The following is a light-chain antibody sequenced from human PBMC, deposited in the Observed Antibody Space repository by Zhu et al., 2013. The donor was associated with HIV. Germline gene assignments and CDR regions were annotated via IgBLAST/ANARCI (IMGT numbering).Light chain of an antibody. CDR3: ETWDNSLRGGA. Sequence: QSALTQPASVSGSPGQSITISCTGTSSDVGGYNYVSWYQQHPGKAPKLMIYEVSNRPSGVSNHFSGSKSGNTASLTISGLQAEDEADYYCETWDNSLRGGAFGGGTKVTVL. CDR1: SSDVGGYNY. J-gene: IGLJ2*01. CDR2: EVS. V-gene: IGLV2-14*01.